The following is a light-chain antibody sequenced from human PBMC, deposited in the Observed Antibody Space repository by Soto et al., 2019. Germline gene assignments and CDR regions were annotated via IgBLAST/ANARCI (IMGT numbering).Light chain of an antibody. CDR3: QQRSNWPPIT. CDR1: QSVSSY. CDR2: DAS. J-gene: IGKJ5*01. Sequence: EIVLTQSLATLSLSPGESATLSCRASQSVSSYLAWYQQKPGQAPRLLIFDASNRATGIPARFSGSGSGTDFTLTISSLEPEDFAVYYCQQRSNWPPITFGQGTRLEIK. V-gene: IGKV3-11*01.